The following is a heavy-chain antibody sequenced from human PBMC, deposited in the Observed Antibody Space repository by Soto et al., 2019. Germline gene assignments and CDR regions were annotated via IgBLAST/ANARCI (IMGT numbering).Heavy chain of an antibody. J-gene: IGHJ4*02. V-gene: IGHV1-18*01. CDR3: ARHIYMVRGARIDY. CDR2: ISAYNGDT. Sequence: GASVKVSCKASGGTFSSYAISWVRQAPGQGLEWMGWISAYNGDTNSAQKFQGRVTMTRDTSTSTAYMDLRSLGSDDTAVYYCARHIYMVRGARIDYWGQGTPVTVSS. CDR1: GGTFSSYA. D-gene: IGHD3-10*01.